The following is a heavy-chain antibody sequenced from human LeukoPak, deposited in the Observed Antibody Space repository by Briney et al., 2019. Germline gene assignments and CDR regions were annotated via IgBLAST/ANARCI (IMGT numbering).Heavy chain of an antibody. CDR2: IYHSGST. CDR1: GYSISSGDY. J-gene: IGHJ5*02. V-gene: IGHV4-38-2*01. D-gene: IGHD2-21*02. Sequence: SETLSLTCAVSGYSISSGDYWGWSRQPPGKGVEWIGRIYHSGSTHYNPSLKSRVTISVDTSKNQFSLKLSSVTAADTAVYYCARNTTEVVTAKWFDPWGQGTLVTVSS. CDR3: ARNTTEVVTAKWFDP.